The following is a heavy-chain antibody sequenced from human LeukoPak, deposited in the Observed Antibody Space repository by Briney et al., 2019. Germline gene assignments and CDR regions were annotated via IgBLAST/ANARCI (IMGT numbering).Heavy chain of an antibody. Sequence: SQTLSLTCAVSGGSISSGGYSWSWIRQPPGKGLEWIGYIYHSGSTYYNPSLKSRVTISVDRSKNQFSLKLSSVTAADTAVYYCARPKVGAATRDAYDIWGQGTMVTVSS. CDR3: ARPKVGAATRDAYDI. CDR1: GGSISSGGYS. V-gene: IGHV4-30-2*01. J-gene: IGHJ3*02. D-gene: IGHD2-15*01. CDR2: IYHSGST.